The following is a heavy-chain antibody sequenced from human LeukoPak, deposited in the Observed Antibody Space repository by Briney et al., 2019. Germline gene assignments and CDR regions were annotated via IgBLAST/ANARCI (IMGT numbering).Heavy chain of an antibody. J-gene: IGHJ4*02. CDR1: GGSISNYY. CDR2: IYYSGST. D-gene: IGHD6-19*01. Sequence: PSETLSLTCTVSGGSISNYYWSWIRQPPGKGLEWIGYIYYSGSTNYNPSLKSRVTISVDTSKNQFSLKLSSVTAADTAVYYCARVHPGIAVAGTFDYWGQGTLVTVSS. CDR3: ARVHPGIAVAGTFDY. V-gene: IGHV4-59*01.